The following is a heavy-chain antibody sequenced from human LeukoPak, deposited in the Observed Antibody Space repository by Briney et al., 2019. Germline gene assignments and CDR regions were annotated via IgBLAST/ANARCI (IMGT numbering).Heavy chain of an antibody. D-gene: IGHD1-26*01. CDR3: TREEPRHYFDF. V-gene: IGHV1-46*01. CDR2: INPTGGST. Sequence: IGIINPTGGSTNYAQKFQGRITLTRDTSTKTVYMEESSLRSEDTAVYYCTREEPRHYFDFWGQGSLVTVSS. J-gene: IGHJ4*02.